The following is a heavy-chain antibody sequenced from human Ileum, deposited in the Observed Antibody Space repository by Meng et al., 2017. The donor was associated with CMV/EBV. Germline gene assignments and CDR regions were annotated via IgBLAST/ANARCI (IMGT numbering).Heavy chain of an antibody. Sequence: SETLSLTCTVSDGSISTFYWGWFRQPPGKGLEWIGDVYYSGSTNYNPVLQSRVTMSVDTSKNQFSLKLRSVTAADTAVYYCARRRWGSSGASDHWAQGTRVTVSS. CDR1: DGSISTFY. D-gene: IGHD6-19*01. CDR2: VYYSGST. V-gene: IGHV4-59*01. CDR3: ARRRWGSSGASDH. J-gene: IGHJ4*02.